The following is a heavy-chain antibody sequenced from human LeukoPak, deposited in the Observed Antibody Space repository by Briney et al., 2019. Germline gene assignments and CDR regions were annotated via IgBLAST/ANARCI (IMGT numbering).Heavy chain of an antibody. CDR2: INPNSGGT. CDR3: ARDPGGLNWFDP. D-gene: IGHD3-16*01. V-gene: IGHV1-2*02. Sequence: ASVKVSCKASGYTFTGYYMHWVRQAPGQGLEWMGWINPNSGGTNYAQKFQGRVTMTRDVSTSTVYMELSSLRSEDTAVYYCARDPGGLNWFDPWGQGTLVTVSS. J-gene: IGHJ5*02. CDR1: GYTFTGYY.